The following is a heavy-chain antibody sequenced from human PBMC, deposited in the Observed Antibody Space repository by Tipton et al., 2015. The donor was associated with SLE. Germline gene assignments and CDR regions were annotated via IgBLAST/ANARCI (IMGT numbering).Heavy chain of an antibody. Sequence: SLRLSCVVSGFTFRNNWMSWVRQAPGKGLEWVANINQDGSEKYYVDSVKGRITISRDSAKNSLYLQMNSLRAEDTGVYYCAREGCSGGSCYHNWFDPWGQGTLVTVSS. CDR3: AREGCSGGSCYHNWFDP. CDR2: INQDGSEK. J-gene: IGHJ5*02. CDR1: GFTFRNNW. V-gene: IGHV3-7*01. D-gene: IGHD2-15*01.